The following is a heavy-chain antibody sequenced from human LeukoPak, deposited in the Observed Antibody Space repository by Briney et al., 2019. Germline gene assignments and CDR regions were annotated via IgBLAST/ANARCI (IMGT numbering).Heavy chain of an antibody. Sequence: GASLKISCKGSGSRFTSYWIGWVRPMPGKGVEWMGIIYPGDSDTRYSPSFQGQVTISADKSISTAYLQWSSLKASDTAMYYCARVYDILTGSPYNWFDHWGQGTLVTVSS. CDR3: ARVYDILTGSPYNWFDH. CDR1: GSRFTSYW. V-gene: IGHV5-51*01. D-gene: IGHD3-9*01. CDR2: IYPGDSDT. J-gene: IGHJ5*02.